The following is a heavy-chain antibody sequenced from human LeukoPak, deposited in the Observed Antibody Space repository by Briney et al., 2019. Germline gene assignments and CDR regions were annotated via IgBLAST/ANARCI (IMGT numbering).Heavy chain of an antibody. CDR2: IYAGGST. V-gene: IGHV3-53*05. CDR3: AKLWGWRTHIDS. J-gene: IGHJ4*02. Sequence: GGSLTLSCTASGLFVNSYMTWVRQAPGKGLEWVSIIYAGGSTYYTDSVKDRFTISSDNSNNPVYLQMNTLNIEDTDVYYGAKLWGWRTHIDSWGQGTVVTVSS. CDR1: GLFVNSY. D-gene: IGHD7-27*01.